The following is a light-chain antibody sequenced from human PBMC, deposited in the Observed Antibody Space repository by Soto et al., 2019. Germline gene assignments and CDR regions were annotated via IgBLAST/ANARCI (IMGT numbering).Light chain of an antibody. CDR1: QSVLYSSNNKNY. CDR3: QQYCSTPRT. J-gene: IGKJ1*01. CDR2: WAS. V-gene: IGKV4-1*01. Sequence: DIVMTQSPDSLAVSLGERATINCKSSQSVLYSSNNKNYLAWYQQKPLQPPKLLISWASTRESGVPDRFSGSGSGTDFTLTISSLQAEDVAVYYCQQYCSTPRTFGQGTKVEIK.